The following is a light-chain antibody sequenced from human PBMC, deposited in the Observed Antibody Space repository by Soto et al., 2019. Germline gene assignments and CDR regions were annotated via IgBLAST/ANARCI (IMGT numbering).Light chain of an antibody. CDR1: QNIRTF. J-gene: IGKJ4*01. CDR3: QQYSNWPLLS. CDR2: GAS. Sequence: TQSPDTLSLSPGERATLSCRASQNIRTFLAWYQQKPGQTPRVLIYGASTRAIGVPARFSGSGFGTEFTLTISSLQPEDFVVYYCQQYSNWPLLSFGGGTKVEIK. V-gene: IGKV3-15*01.